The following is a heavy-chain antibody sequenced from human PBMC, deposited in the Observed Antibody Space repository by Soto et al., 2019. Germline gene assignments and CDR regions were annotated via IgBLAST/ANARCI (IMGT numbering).Heavy chain of an antibody. CDR3: ASLVTNYDFWSGYSDYYYYYMDV. Sequence: EVQLVESEGGLVQPGGSLSLSCAASGFTFSSYWISWVRQAPGKGLEWVANIKQDGSEKYYVDSVKGRFTISRDNAKNSLYLQMNSLRAEDTAVYYCASLVTNYDFWSGYSDYYYYYMDVWGKGTTVTVSS. CDR2: IKQDGSEK. D-gene: IGHD3-3*01. J-gene: IGHJ6*03. CDR1: GFTFSSYW. V-gene: IGHV3-7*01.